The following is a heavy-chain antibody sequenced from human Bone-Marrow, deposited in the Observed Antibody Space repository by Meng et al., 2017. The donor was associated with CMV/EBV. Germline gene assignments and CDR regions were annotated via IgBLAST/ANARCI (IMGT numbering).Heavy chain of an antibody. J-gene: IGHJ4*02. Sequence: ASVKVSCKASGYTFTGYYMHWVRQAPGQGLEWMGWINPNSGGTNYAQKFQGRVTMTRDTSISTAYMELSRLRSDDTAVYYCAFSNYDFWSGYLPFDYWAQGTLVTVSS. CDR2: INPNSGGT. CDR1: GYTFTGYY. CDR3: AFSNYDFWSGYLPFDY. D-gene: IGHD3-3*01. V-gene: IGHV1-2*02.